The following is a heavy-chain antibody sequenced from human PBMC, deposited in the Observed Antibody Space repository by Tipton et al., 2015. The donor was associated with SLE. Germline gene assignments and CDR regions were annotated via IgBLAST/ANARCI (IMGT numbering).Heavy chain of an antibody. CDR2: INPNTGAT. CDR3: ARDLGTRYFED. V-gene: IGHV1-2*02. D-gene: IGHD2-8*01. CDR1: GYTFTNFG. J-gene: IGHJ1*01. Sequence: QLVQSGAEVEEPGASARVSCKASGYTFTNFGIHWVRQAPGQGLEWMGWINPNTGATNCAQKFQGRVTLTTDTAISTASMELSRLNSDDTAVYYCARDLGTRYFEDWGQGTLVTVSS.